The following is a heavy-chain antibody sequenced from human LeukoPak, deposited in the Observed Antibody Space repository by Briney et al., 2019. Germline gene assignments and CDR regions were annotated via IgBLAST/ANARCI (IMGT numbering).Heavy chain of an antibody. V-gene: IGHV4-39*07. D-gene: IGHD3-16*01. Sequence: SETLSLTCTVSGGSINSSSYYWGWIRQPPGKGLEWIGSIYYSGSTYYNPSLKSRVTISVDTSKNQFSLKLSSVTAADTAVYYCARGVYYDYVWGGYYFDYWGQGTLVTVSS. CDR2: IYYSGST. J-gene: IGHJ4*02. CDR3: ARGVYYDYVWGGYYFDY. CDR1: GGSINSSSYY.